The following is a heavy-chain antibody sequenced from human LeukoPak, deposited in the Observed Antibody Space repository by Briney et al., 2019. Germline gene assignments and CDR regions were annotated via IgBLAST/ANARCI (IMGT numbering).Heavy chain of an antibody. CDR3: ARVPSGWSGTPFYLRARAYYFDY. J-gene: IGHJ4*02. CDR1: GFTFSSFS. CDR2: ISSSSSYI. V-gene: IGHV3-21*01. Sequence: GRSLRLSCAASGFTFSSFSMNWVRQAPGKGLEWVSSISSSSSYIYYADSVKGRFTISRDNAKNSLYLKMNSLRAEDTAVYYCARVPSGWSGTPFYLRARAYYFDYWGEGTLVSVSS. D-gene: IGHD3-3*01.